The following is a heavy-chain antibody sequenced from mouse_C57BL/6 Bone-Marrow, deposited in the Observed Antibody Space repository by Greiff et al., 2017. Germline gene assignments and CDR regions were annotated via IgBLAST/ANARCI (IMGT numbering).Heavy chain of an antibody. V-gene: IGHV3-8*01. CDR1: GYSITSDY. Sequence: EVKLQESGPGLAKPSQTLSLTCSVTGYSITSDYWNWIRKFPGNKLEYMGYISYSGSTSYNPSLKSRISITRDTSKNQYYLQLNSVTTEDTATYDCARWGYYGSRPWYFDVWGTGTTVTVSS. D-gene: IGHD1-1*01. CDR3: ARWGYYGSRPWYFDV. CDR2: ISYSGST. J-gene: IGHJ1*03.